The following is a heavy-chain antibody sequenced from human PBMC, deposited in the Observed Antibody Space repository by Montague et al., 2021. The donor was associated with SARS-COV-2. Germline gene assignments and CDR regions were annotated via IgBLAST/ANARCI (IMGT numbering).Heavy chain of an antibody. CDR1: GFTSGDYQ. J-gene: IGHJ4*02. V-gene: IGHV3-7*03. CDR3: AKHLVPWYYFDY. Sequence: SLRLSCAASGFTSGDYQMTWVRQAPGKGLQWVANINQDETAKTYVDSVKGRFTISRDNAKNTLYLQLNNLRADDAAVYYCAKHLVPWYYFDYWGQGTLVTVSS. D-gene: IGHD3-16*01. CDR2: INQDETAK.